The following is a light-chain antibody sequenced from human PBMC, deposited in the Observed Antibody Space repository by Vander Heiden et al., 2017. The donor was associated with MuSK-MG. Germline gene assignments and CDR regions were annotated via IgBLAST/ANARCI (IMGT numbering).Light chain of an antibody. CDR1: PSVSSY. V-gene: IGKV3-11*01. Sequence: EIVLTQSPATLSLSPGERATLSCRASPSVSSYLAWYQQKPGQAPRLLIYDASNRATGIPARFSGSGSGTDFTLTISSLETEDFAVYYCQQRSNWPPGLTFGGGTKVEIK. CDR3: QQRSNWPPGLT. J-gene: IGKJ4*01. CDR2: DAS.